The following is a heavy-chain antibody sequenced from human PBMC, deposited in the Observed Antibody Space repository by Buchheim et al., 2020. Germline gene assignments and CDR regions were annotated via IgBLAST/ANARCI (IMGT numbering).Heavy chain of an antibody. CDR2: ISATGGST. CDR1: GFTFSNYA. J-gene: IGHJ4*02. CDR3: AKEKGIAVAGSFDY. D-gene: IGHD6-19*01. Sequence: EVQLLESGGGLVQPGGSLRLSCAASGFTFSNYALSWVRQAPGKGLEWVSSISATGGSTYYADSVKGRFSISRDNSGKELYVQMNSLRAEDTAVYYCAKEKGIAVAGSFDYWGQGTL. V-gene: IGHV3-23*01.